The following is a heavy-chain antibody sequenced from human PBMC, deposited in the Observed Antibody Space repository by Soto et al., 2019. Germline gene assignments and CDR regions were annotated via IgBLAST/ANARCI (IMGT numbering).Heavy chain of an antibody. V-gene: IGHV1-18*01. CDR2: ISAYNGNT. J-gene: IGHJ3*02. CDR1: GYTFTSYG. D-gene: IGHD3-3*01. CDR3: ARDSARYYDFWSGYSDDAFDI. Sequence: GASVKVSCKASGYTFTSYGISWVRQAPGQGLEWMGRISAYNGNTNYAQKLQGRVTMTTDTSTSTAYMELRSLRSDDTAVYYCARDSARYYDFWSGYSDDAFDIWGQGTMVTVSS.